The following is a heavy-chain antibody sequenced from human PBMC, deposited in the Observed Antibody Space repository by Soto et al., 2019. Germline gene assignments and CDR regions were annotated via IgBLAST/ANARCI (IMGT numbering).Heavy chain of an antibody. CDR1: GGSISSYY. Sequence: SETLSLTCTVSGGSISSYYWSWIRQPPGKGLEWIGYIYYSGSTNYNPSLKSRVTISVDTSKNQFSLKLSSVTAADTAVYYCARAFAGGKGWFDPWGQGTLVTVS. CDR3: ARAFAGGKGWFDP. CDR2: IYYSGST. J-gene: IGHJ5*02. D-gene: IGHD3-16*01. V-gene: IGHV4-59*01.